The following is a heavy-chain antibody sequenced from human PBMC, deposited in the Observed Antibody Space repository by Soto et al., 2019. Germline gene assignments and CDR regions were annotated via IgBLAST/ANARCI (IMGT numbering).Heavy chain of an antibody. CDR1: GGTFGSYA. CDR2: IIPILNSP. CDR3: AREAPYCTSATCPKVCDMDV. Sequence: QVQLVQSGAEVKKPGSSVKVSCKASGGTFGSYAITWVRRAPGQGLEWLGGIIPILNSPAYAQKFQARVVITADEITNAAYMELNSLRFDDTAVYYCAREAPYCTSATCPKVCDMDVWGQGTTVTVAS. V-gene: IGHV1-69*01. D-gene: IGHD2-2*01. J-gene: IGHJ6*02.